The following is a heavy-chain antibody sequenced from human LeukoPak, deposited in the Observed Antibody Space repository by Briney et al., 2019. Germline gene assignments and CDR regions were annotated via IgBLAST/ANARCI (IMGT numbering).Heavy chain of an antibody. J-gene: IGHJ4*02. CDR1: GFTFSNYA. Sequence: PGRSLRLSCTASGFTFSNYAMHWVRQAPGMGLEWVALISYDGGNKYYADSVKGRFTISRDNSKNTLYLQMNSLRPEDTAVYYCVRTDCTGGSCYPNFDYWGQGTLVTVSS. D-gene: IGHD2-15*01. CDR2: ISYDGGNK. CDR3: VRTDCTGGSCYPNFDY. V-gene: IGHV3-30*01.